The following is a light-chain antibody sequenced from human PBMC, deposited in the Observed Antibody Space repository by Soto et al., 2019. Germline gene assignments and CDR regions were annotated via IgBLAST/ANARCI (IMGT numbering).Light chain of an antibody. CDR1: QSVRSTS. V-gene: IGKV3D-20*02. CDR3: QKRSDWRIT. J-gene: IGKJ5*01. CDR2: GES. Sequence: DIVLTQSPGTLSLSPVERATLSCRASQSVRSTSLAWYQQKPGQAPRLLMYGESSRATGIPDKLSGGGSGTDFTLTISRLEPEDFAVYYCQKRSDWRITCGQGTRLEIK.